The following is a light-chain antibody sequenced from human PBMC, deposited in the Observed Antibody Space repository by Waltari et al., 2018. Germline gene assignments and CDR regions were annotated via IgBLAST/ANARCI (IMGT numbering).Light chain of an antibody. Sequence: QSALTQPRSVSGSPGQSVTISCTGTSSDVGGYKHVSWYQQHPGKAPKPIFYDVPERPSGVPDRFSGSKSGNTASLTISGLQPEDEADYYCCSFAGSYTWVFGGGTKVTVL. CDR3: CSFAGSYTWV. V-gene: IGLV2-11*01. CDR1: SSDVGGYKH. J-gene: IGLJ3*02. CDR2: DVP.